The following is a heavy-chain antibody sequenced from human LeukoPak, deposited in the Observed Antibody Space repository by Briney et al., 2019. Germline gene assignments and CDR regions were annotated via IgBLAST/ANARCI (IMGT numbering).Heavy chain of an antibody. V-gene: IGHV1-69*05. D-gene: IGHD3-22*01. Sequence: PVKVSCKASGGTFSSYAISWVRQAPGRGLEWMGGIIPIFGTANYAQKFQGRVTITTDESTSTAYMELSSLRSEDTAVYYCASSYDSSGPSADWGQGTLVTVPS. J-gene: IGHJ4*02. CDR2: IIPIFGTA. CDR3: ASSYDSSGPSAD. CDR1: GGTFSSYA.